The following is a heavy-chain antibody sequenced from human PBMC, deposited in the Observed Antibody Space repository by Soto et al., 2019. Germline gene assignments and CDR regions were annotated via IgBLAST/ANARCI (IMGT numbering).Heavy chain of an antibody. CDR2: ISAYNGNT. Sequence: GASVKVSCKASGYTFTSYGISWVRQAPGQGLEWMGWISAYNGNTNYAQKLQGRVTMTTDTSTSTAYMELRSLRSDDTAVYYCARDVYSVLRYFDWPAYYYGMDVWGQGTTVTVSS. CDR3: ARDVYSVLRYFDWPAYYYGMDV. J-gene: IGHJ6*02. D-gene: IGHD3-9*01. V-gene: IGHV1-18*01. CDR1: GYTFTSYG.